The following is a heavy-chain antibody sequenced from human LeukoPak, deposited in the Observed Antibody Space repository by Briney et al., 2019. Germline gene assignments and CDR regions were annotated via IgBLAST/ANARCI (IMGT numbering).Heavy chain of an antibody. CDR3: ARGEGATHFGWFDP. CDR1: GDSVSSNIAA. V-gene: IGHV6-1*01. D-gene: IGHD1-26*01. J-gene: IGHJ5*02. Sequence: SQTLSLTCVISGDSVSSNIAAWNWIRQSPSKGLEWLGRTYYRSKWYDDYAISVRSRTTINPDTSKNHFSLQLNSVTPEDTAVYYCARGEGATHFGWFDPWGQGTLVTVSS. CDR2: TYYRSKWYD.